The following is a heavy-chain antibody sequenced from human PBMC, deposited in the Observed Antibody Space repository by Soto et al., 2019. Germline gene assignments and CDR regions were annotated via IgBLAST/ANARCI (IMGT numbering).Heavy chain of an antibody. D-gene: IGHD6-19*01. CDR1: GYSFTSYW. J-gene: IGHJ6*03. Sequence: GESLKISCRGSGYSFTSYWIGWVRQMPGKGLEWMGIIYPGDSDTRYSPSFQGQVTISADKSISTAYLQWSSLKASDTAMYYCARQGSSGWYSRFYYYYYMDVWGKGTTVTVSS. CDR2: IYPGDSDT. CDR3: ARQGSSGWYSRFYYYYYMDV. V-gene: IGHV5-51*01.